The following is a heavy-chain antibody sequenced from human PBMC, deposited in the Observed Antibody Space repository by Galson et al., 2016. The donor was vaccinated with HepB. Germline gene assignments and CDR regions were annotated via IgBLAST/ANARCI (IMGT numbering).Heavy chain of an antibody. Sequence: SLRLSCAVSGFTFNSYAMTWVRQAPGKGLEWVSGISGSGGSTYSADSVKGRFTISRDNTKNTLYLQMNSLRAEDTAVYYCAKGGVPAVYYYYYGMDVWGQGTTVTVSS. CDR1: GFTFNSYA. D-gene: IGHD2-2*01. CDR2: ISGSGGST. CDR3: AKGGVPAVYYYYYGMDV. V-gene: IGHV3-23*01. J-gene: IGHJ6*02.